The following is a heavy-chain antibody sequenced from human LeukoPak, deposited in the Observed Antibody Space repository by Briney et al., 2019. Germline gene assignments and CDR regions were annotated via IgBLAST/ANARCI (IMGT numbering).Heavy chain of an antibody. D-gene: IGHD2-15*01. CDR2: INHSGST. V-gene: IGHV4-34*01. CDR1: GGSFSGYY. Sequence: SETLCLTCAVYGGSFSGYYWSWIRQPPGKGLEWIGEINHSGSTNYNPSLKSRVTISVDTSKNQFSLKLSSVTAADTAVYYCARGPAGRGYCSGGSCYGHYYYYYGMDVWGQGTTVTVSS. J-gene: IGHJ6*02. CDR3: ARGPAGRGYCSGGSCYGHYYYYYGMDV.